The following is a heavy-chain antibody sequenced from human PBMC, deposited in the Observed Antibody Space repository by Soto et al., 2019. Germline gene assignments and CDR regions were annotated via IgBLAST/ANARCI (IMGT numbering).Heavy chain of an antibody. Sequence: PSETLSLICTVSGGSISSSSYYWGWIRQPPGKGLEWIGSIYYSGSTYYNPSLKSRVTISVDTSKNQFSLKLSSVTAADTAVYYCERKAEDFWSGYHFDYWGQGTLVTVSS. CDR3: ERKAEDFWSGYHFDY. D-gene: IGHD3-3*01. J-gene: IGHJ4*02. CDR1: GGSISSSSYY. CDR2: IYYSGST. V-gene: IGHV4-39*01.